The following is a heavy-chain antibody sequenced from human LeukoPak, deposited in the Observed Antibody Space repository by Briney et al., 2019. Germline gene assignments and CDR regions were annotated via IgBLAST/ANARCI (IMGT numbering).Heavy chain of an antibody. D-gene: IGHD3-22*01. J-gene: IGHJ4*02. CDR3: ARDRGGGAYYYDSSGYYAFDY. CDR2: ISSSSSYI. Sequence: GGSPRLSCAASGFTFSSYSMNWVRQAPGKGLEWVSSISSSSSYIYYADSVKGRFTISRDNAKNSLYLQMNSLRAEDTAVYYCARDRGGGAYYYDSSGYYAFDYWGQGTLVTVSS. CDR1: GFTFSSYS. V-gene: IGHV3-21*01.